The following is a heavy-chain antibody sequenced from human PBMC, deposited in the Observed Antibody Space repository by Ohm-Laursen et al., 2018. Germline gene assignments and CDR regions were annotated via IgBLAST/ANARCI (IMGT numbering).Heavy chain of an antibody. D-gene: IGHD3-10*01. CDR1: GGSISSYY. CDR2: IYYSGST. Sequence: SQTLSLTCAVSGGSISSYYWSWIRQPPGKGLEWIGYIYYSGSTNYNPSLKSRVTISVDTSKNQFSLKLSSVTAADTAVYYCASSYYYGPAGYWGQGTLVTVSS. J-gene: IGHJ4*02. V-gene: IGHV4-59*01. CDR3: ASSYYYGPAGY.